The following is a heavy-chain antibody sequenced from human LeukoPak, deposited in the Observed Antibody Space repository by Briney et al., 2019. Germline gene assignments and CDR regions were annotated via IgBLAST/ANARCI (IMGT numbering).Heavy chain of an antibody. CDR2: INHSGST. Sequence: SETLSLTCAVYGGSFSGYYWSWIRQPPGKGLEWIGEINHSGSTNYNPSLKSRVTISVDTSKNQFSLKLSSVTAADTAVYYCARGRPGWVTIFGVRAFGIWGQGTMVTVSS. V-gene: IGHV4-34*01. CDR1: GGSFSGYY. CDR3: ARGRPGWVTIFGVRAFGI. D-gene: IGHD3-3*01. J-gene: IGHJ3*02.